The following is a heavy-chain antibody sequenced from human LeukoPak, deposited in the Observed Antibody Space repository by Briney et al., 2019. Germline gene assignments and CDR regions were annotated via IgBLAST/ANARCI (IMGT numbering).Heavy chain of an antibody. Sequence: ASVKVSCKAFGYTFTNNFMHWVRQAPGQGSEWMALISPTGSFTAYAQKFQGRVTLTRDLSTSTDYLELRSLRSEDTAVYYCARDISARDEAWWFDPWGQGTLVTVSS. J-gene: IGHJ5*02. V-gene: IGHV1-46*01. D-gene: IGHD5-24*01. CDR2: ISPTGSFT. CDR3: ARDISARDEAWWFDP. CDR1: GYTFTNNF.